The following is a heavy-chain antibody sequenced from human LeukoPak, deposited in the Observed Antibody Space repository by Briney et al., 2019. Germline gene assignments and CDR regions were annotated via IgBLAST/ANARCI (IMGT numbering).Heavy chain of an antibody. V-gene: IGHV3-9*01. CDR2: ISWNSGSI. CDR3: AKDIYYDSSGDFDY. J-gene: IGHJ4*02. CDR1: GFTFDDYA. Sequence: GGSLRLSCAASGFTFDDYAMHWVRHAPGKGLEWVSGISWNSGSIGYADSVKGRFTISRDNAKNSLYLQMNSLRAEDTALYYCAKDIYYDSSGDFDYWGQGTLVTASS. D-gene: IGHD3-22*01.